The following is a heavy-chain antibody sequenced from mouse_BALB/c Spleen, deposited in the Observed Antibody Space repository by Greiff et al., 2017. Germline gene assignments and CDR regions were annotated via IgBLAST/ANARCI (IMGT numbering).Heavy chain of an antibody. J-gene: IGHJ4*01. CDR1: GDSITSGY. CDR3: ARSTMITTGAMDY. V-gene: IGHV3-8*02. D-gene: IGHD2-4*01. CDR2: ISYSGST. Sequence: EVHLVESGPSLVKPSQTLSLTCSVTGDSITSGYWNWIRKFPGNKLEYMGYISYSGSTYYNPSLKSRISITRDTSKNQYYLQLNSVTTEDTATYYCARSTMITTGAMDYWGQGTSVTVSS.